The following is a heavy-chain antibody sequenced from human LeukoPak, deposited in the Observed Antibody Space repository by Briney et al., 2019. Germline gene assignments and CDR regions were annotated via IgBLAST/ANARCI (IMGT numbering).Heavy chain of an antibody. V-gene: IGHV4-59*01. CDR2: IYYSGNT. CDR1: GGSINSYY. Sequence: PSETLSLTCTVSGGSINSYYWSWIRQPPGKGLEWIGYIYYSGNTNYNPSLKSRVSISIDTSKNQLSLQLSSVTAADTAVHYCARDRDSSGLRDFDLWGRGTLVTVSA. J-gene: IGHJ2*01. D-gene: IGHD3-22*01. CDR3: ARDRDSSGLRDFDL.